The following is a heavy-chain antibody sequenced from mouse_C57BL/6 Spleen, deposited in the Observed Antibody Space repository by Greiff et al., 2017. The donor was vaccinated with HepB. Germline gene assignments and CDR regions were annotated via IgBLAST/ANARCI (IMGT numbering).Heavy chain of an antibody. Sequence: LMESGGGLVKPGGSLKLSCAASGFTFSSYTMSWVRQTPEKRLEWVATISGGGGNTYYPDSVKGRFTISRDNAKNTLYLQMSSLRSEDTALYYCARQEIYDGYYGWFAYWGQGTLVTVSA. V-gene: IGHV5-9*01. D-gene: IGHD2-3*01. CDR1: GFTFSSYT. CDR2: ISGGGGNT. J-gene: IGHJ3*01. CDR3: ARQEIYDGYYGWFAY.